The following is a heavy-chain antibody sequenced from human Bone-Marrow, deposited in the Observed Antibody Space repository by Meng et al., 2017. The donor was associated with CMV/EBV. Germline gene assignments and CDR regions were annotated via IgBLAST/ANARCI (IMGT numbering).Heavy chain of an antibody. CDR2: INWNGGST. V-gene: IGHV3-20*04. Sequence: GESLKISCAASGFTFDDYGMSWVRQAPGKGLEWVSGINWNGGSTGYADSVKGRFTISRDNAKNSLYLQMNSLRAEDTAVYYCASDSSSSNSDYWGQGTLVTVSS. CDR1: GFTFDDYG. D-gene: IGHD6-6*01. J-gene: IGHJ4*02. CDR3: ASDSSSSNSDY.